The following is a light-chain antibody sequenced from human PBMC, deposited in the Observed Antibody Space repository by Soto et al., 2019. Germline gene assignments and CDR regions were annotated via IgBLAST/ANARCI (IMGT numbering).Light chain of an antibody. CDR1: QSISYY. V-gene: IGKV1-39*01. Sequence: DIQMTQSPSSLSASVGDRVAITCRASQSISYYLNWYQQKPGKAPKLLIYTASNWQSGVPSRFSGGGSGTEFTLTISSLQPDDFATYYCQHYNSYSEAFGQGTKVDIK. CDR2: TAS. CDR3: QHYNSYSEA. J-gene: IGKJ1*01.